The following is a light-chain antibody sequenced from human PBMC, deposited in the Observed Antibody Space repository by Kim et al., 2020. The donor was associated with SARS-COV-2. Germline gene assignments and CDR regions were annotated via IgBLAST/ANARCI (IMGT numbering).Light chain of an antibody. CDR3: QHYHSYPFT. V-gene: IGKV1-5*01. Sequence: SAFVGDRVTITWRASQTIGTWVAWYQQKPGKAPDVLIYKASSLETGVPSRFSGSGSGTEFSLTISSLQPDDFATYYCQHYHSYPFTFGQGTKLEI. J-gene: IGKJ2*01. CDR1: QTIGTW. CDR2: KAS.